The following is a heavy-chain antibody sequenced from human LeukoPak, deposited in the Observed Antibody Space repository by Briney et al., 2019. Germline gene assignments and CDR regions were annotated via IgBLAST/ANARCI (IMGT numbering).Heavy chain of an antibody. CDR3: ARDQWFGGNWFDP. CDR1: GGSISSYY. D-gene: IGHD3-10*01. J-gene: IGHJ5*02. V-gene: IGHV4-59*12. Sequence: SETLSLTCTVSGGSISSYYWSWIRQPPGKGLEWIGYIYHSGSTYYNPSLKSRVTISVDRSKNQFSLKLSSVTAADTAVYYCARDQWFGGNWFDPWGQGTLVTVSS. CDR2: IYHSGST.